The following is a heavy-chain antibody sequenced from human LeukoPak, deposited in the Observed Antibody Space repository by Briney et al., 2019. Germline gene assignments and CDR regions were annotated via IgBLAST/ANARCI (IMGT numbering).Heavy chain of an antibody. CDR2: ISGSGDST. CDR1: GFTFSSYA. Sequence: GGSLRLSCAASGFTFSSYAMSWVRQAPGKGLEWVSGISGSGDSTYYADSVKGRFTISRDNSKNTLYLQMNSLRAEDTAVYYCAKDRRWLQLGYFDYWGQGTLVTVSS. V-gene: IGHV3-23*01. CDR3: AKDRRWLQLGYFDY. J-gene: IGHJ4*02. D-gene: IGHD5-24*01.